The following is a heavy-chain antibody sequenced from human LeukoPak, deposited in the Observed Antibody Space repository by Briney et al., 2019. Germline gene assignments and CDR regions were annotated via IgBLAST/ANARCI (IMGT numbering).Heavy chain of an antibody. V-gene: IGHV1-18*01. D-gene: IGHD2-8*01. J-gene: IGHJ4*02. CDR3: ALISYCTSVTCYFLDS. CDR2: ISTNNGNT. Sequence: ASVKVSCKASGGTFSTYAISWVRQAPGQGLEWMGWISTNNGNTNYAQNLQGRVTMTKDTSTSTAYMELRSLRSDDTAVYFCALISYCTSVTCYFLDSWGQGTLVSVSS. CDR1: GGTFSTYA.